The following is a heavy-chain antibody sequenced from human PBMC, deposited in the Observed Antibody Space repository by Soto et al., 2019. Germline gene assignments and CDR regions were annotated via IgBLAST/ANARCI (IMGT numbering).Heavy chain of an antibody. CDR2: IYYSGST. J-gene: IGHJ4*02. CDR3: ARLGDGYYDILTGYYFSSPFDY. V-gene: IGHV4-59*08. CDR1: GGSISSYY. Sequence: SETLSLTCTVSGGSISSYYWSWIRQPPGKGLEWIGYIYYSGSTNHNPSLKSRVTISVETSKNQFSLKLSSVTAADTAVYYCARLGDGYYDILTGYYFSSPFDYWGQGTLVTVSS. D-gene: IGHD3-9*01.